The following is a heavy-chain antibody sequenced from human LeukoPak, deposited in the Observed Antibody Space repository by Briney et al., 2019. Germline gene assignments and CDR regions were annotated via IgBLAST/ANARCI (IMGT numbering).Heavy chain of an antibody. Sequence: PGGSLRLSCAASGFTFSSYAMSWVPQAPGKGLEWVSAISGSGGSTYYADSVKGRFTISRDNSKNTLYLQMNSVRAEDTAVYYCARDHTPACFDYWGQGTLVTVSS. J-gene: IGHJ4*02. D-gene: IGHD2-15*01. V-gene: IGHV3-23*01. CDR3: ARDHTPACFDY. CDR2: ISGSGGST. CDR1: GFTFSSYA.